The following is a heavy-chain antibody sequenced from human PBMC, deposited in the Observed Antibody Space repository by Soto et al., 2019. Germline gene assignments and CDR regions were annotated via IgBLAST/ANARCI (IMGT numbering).Heavy chain of an antibody. D-gene: IGHD1-26*01. V-gene: IGHV1-69*06. CDR1: GGTFSSYA. CDR3: ARAGRATNYYYYGMDV. J-gene: IGHJ6*02. Sequence: GASVKVSCKASGGTFSSYAISWVRQAPGQGLEWMGGTIPIFGTANYAQKFQGRVTITADKSTSTAYMELSSLRSEDTAVYYCARAGRATNYYYYGMDVWGQGTTVTVSS. CDR2: TIPIFGTA.